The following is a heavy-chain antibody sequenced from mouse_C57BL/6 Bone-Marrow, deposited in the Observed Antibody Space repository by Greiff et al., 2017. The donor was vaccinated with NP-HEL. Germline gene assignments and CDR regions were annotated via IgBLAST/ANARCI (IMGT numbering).Heavy chain of an antibody. D-gene: IGHD1-1*01. CDR3: ARRIYYYGSSWAMDY. CDR2: IYPSDSET. V-gene: IGHV1-61*01. CDR1: GYTFTSYW. Sequence: QVQLQQPGAELVRPGSSVKLSCKASGYTFTSYWMDWVKQRPGQGLEWIGNIYPSDSETHYNQKFKDKATLTVDKSSSTAYMQLSSLTSEDSAVYYCARRIYYYGSSWAMDYWGQGTSVTVSS. J-gene: IGHJ4*01.